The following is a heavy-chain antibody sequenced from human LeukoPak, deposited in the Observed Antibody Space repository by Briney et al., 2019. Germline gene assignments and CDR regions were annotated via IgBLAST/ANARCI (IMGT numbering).Heavy chain of an antibody. V-gene: IGHV1-2*02. J-gene: IGHJ5*02. Sequence: ASVKVSCKASGYTFTGYYMHWVRQAPGQGLEWMGWINPNSGGTNYAQKFQGRVTMTRDTPISTAYMELSRLRSDDTAVYYCARAGSSSWYTVWFDPWGQGTLVTVSS. CDR1: GYTFTGYY. CDR2: INPNSGGT. CDR3: ARAGSSSWYTVWFDP. D-gene: IGHD6-13*01.